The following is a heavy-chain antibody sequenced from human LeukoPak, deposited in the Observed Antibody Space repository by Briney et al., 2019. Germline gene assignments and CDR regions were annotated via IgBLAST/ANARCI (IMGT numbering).Heavy chain of an antibody. CDR2: IRYDESNR. D-gene: IGHD6-13*01. V-gene: IGHV3-30*02. J-gene: IGHJ4*02. Sequence: GSLRLSCSGSGFSFNNYWKHLVRQAPGKGLEWVAFIRYDESNRFYADSVKGRFTISRDSSKKQLYLQMNSLRAEDTAVYYCVKSDAGTPDYWRQGTLVTVSS. CDR1: GFSFNNYW. CDR3: VKSDAGTPDY.